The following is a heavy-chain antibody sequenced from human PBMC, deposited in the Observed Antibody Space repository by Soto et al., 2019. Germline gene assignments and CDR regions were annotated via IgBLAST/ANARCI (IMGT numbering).Heavy chain of an antibody. Sequence: EVQLLESGGGLVQPGGSLRLSCAASGFTFSSYAMSWVRQAPGKGLEWVSAISGSGGSTYYADSVKGRFTISRDNSKNTLYLQMNSLRAEDTAVYYCAKDASGGIVGATHYFDYWGQGTLVTVSS. V-gene: IGHV3-23*01. D-gene: IGHD1-26*01. CDR1: GFTFSSYA. CDR3: AKDASGGIVGATHYFDY. J-gene: IGHJ4*02. CDR2: ISGSGGST.